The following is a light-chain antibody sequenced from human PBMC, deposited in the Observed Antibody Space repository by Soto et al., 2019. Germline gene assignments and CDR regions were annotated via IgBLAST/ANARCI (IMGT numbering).Light chain of an antibody. V-gene: IGKV3-15*01. CDR2: GAS. J-gene: IGKJ5*01. CDR3: QQYNNWPVT. Sequence: EIVLTQSPGTLSLSPGERARHSCMPSQSVRSSYLAWYQQKPGQSPRLLNYGASTRATGIPARFSGSGSGTEFTLTISSLQSEDFAVYYCQQYNNWPVTFGQGTRLEI. CDR1: QSVRSSY.